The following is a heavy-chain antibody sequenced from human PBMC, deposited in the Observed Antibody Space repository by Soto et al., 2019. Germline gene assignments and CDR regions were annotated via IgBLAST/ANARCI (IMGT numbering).Heavy chain of an antibody. CDR3: ARVITFGGVIVYYYYYYMDV. Sequence: GGSLRLSCAASGFTFSSYWMSWVRQAPGKGLEWVANIKQDGSEKYYVDSVKGRFTISRDNAKNSLYLQMNSLRAEDTAVYYCARVITFGGVIVYYYYYYMDVWGKGTTVTVSS. V-gene: IGHV3-7*01. J-gene: IGHJ6*03. CDR2: IKQDGSEK. CDR1: GFTFSSYW. D-gene: IGHD3-16*02.